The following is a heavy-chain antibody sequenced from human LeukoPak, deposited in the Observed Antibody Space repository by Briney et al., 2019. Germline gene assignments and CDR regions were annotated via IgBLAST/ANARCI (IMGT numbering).Heavy chain of an antibody. CDR3: ARPSRGTYGSGSYYKY. CDR1: GYSFTSYW. D-gene: IGHD3-10*01. Sequence: GESLKISCKGSGYSFTSYWIGWVRQMPGKGLEWMGIIYPGDSDTRYSPSFQGQVTISADKSISTAYLQWSSLKASDTAMYYCARPSRGTYGSGSYYKYWGQGTLVTVSS. J-gene: IGHJ4*02. CDR2: IYPGDSDT. V-gene: IGHV5-51*01.